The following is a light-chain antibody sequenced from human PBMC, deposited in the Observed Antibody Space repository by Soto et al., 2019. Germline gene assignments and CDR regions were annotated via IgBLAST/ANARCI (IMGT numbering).Light chain of an antibody. Sequence: EIVMTQSPSTLSVSPGETASLSCGASQSAGNFLAWYQQKPGQAPRLLIYYISTRATGIPARFSGSGSGTEFTLTINSLQSEDSAVYYCQQHNQWPITFGQGTRLEI. CDR1: QSAGNF. CDR3: QQHNQWPIT. J-gene: IGKJ5*01. V-gene: IGKV3D-15*01. CDR2: YIS.